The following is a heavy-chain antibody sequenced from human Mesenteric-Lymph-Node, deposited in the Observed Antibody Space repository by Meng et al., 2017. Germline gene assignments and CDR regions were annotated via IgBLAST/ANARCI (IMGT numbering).Heavy chain of an antibody. V-gene: IGHV4-30-4*01. J-gene: IGHJ4*02. CDR1: GGSISSADYY. CDR3: ARVGQWLPIDY. Sequence: QVQLQESGPGLMKPSQTLSLTCTVSGGSISSADYYWSWIRQSPGKGLEWIGYIYHSGSTYYNPSLESRVAISLDTSNNQFSLNLNSVTAADTAVYYCARVGQWLPIDYWGQGTLVTVSS. CDR2: IYHSGST. D-gene: IGHD6-19*01.